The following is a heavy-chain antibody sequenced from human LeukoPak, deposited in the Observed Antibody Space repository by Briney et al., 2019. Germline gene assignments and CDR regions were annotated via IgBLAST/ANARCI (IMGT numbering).Heavy chain of an antibody. CDR3: ARDRHDFYYYYMDV. Sequence: PSETLSLTCTVSGGSISSYYWSWIRQPPGKGLEWIGYIYYSGSTNYNPSLKSRVTISVDTSKNQFSLKLSSVTAADTAVYYCARDRHDFYYYYMDVWGKGTTVTVSS. J-gene: IGHJ6*03. CDR2: IYYSGST. CDR1: GGSISSYY. V-gene: IGHV4-59*01.